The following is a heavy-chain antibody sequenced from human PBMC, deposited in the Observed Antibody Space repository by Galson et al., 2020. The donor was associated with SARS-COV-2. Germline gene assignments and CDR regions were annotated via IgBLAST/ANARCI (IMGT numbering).Heavy chain of an antibody. J-gene: IGHJ6*03. V-gene: IGHV1-46*01. D-gene: IGHD3-3*01. CDR3: AREKDSHYDFWSGYTGYYYYYMDV. CDR2: INPSGGST. Sequence: ASVKVYCKASGYTFTSYYMHWVRQAPGQGLEWMGIINPSGGSTSYAQKFQGRVTMTRDTSTSTVYMELSSLRSEDTAVYYCAREKDSHYDFWSGYTGYYYYYMDVWGKGTTVTVSS. CDR1: GYTFTSYY.